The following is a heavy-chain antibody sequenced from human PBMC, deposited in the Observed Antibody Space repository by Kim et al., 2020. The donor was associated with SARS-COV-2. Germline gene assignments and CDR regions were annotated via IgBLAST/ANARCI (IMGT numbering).Heavy chain of an antibody. D-gene: IGHD2-2*01. J-gene: IGHJ6*04. CDR1: GGTFSSYT. CDR2: IIPILGIA. CDR3: ARVNCSSTSCYAGDYYGMDV. V-gene: IGHV1-69*02. Sequence: SVKVSCKASGGTFSSYTISWVRQAPGQGREWMGRIIPILGIANYAQKFQGRVTITADKSTSTAYMELSSLRSEDTAVYYCARVNCSSTSCYAGDYYGMDVWGKGTTVTVSS.